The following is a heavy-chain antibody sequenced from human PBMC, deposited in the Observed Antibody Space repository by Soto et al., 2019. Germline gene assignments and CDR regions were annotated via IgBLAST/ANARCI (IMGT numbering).Heavy chain of an antibody. CDR3: PRDPGAPVGKNYYYYYGMDV. V-gene: IGHV3-7*03. D-gene: IGHD2-15*01. J-gene: IGHJ6*02. Sequence: EVQLVESGGGLVQPGGSLRLSCAASGFTFSSYWMSWVRQAPGKGLEWVANIKQDGSEKYYVNSVKGRFAISRDNAKNSLYLQMNSLRAEDTAVYYCPRDPGAPVGKNYYYYYGMDVWGQGTTVTVSS. CDR1: GFTFSSYW. CDR2: IKQDGSEK.